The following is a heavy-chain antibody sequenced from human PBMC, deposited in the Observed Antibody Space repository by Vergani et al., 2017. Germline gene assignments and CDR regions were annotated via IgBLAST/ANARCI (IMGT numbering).Heavy chain of an antibody. J-gene: IGHJ5*02. CDR3: ARHSTVEWLVKLGWIDP. CDR1: GASIRSSNYY. Sequence: QLQLQESGPGLVKPSATLSLTCSVSGASIRSSNYYWGWIRQPPGKGLEWIASIYYSESTYYNPSLKSRFTISVDTSKNQFSLKLSSVTAADTAVYFCARHSTVEWLVKLGWIDPWGQGSLVTVSS. CDR2: IYYSEST. D-gene: IGHD6-19*01. V-gene: IGHV4-39*01.